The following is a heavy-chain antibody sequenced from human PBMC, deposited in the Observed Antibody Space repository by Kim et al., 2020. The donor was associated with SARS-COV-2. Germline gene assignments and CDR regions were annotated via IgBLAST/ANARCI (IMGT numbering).Heavy chain of an antibody. CDR3: ARDYDSSPYYMDV. J-gene: IGHJ6*03. V-gene: IGHV3-11*01. Sequence: YADSVKGRFTISRDNAKNSLYLQMNSLRAEDTAVYYCARDYDSSPYYMDVWGKGTTVTVSS. D-gene: IGHD3-3*01.